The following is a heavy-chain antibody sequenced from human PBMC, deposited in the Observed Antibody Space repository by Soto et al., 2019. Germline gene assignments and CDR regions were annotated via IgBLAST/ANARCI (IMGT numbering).Heavy chain of an antibody. Sequence: EAQLLESGGGLVQPGGSLRLSCTASGFNFINNAMAWVRQAPGKGLEWVSTISASISYTYYADSVKGRFTISRDNSKNTVYLQMNSLRADDTAVYYCANQTTAKRAFDIWGQGTMVTVAS. CDR3: ANQTTAKRAFDI. D-gene: IGHD2-21*02. CDR2: ISASISYT. CDR1: GFNFINNA. V-gene: IGHV3-23*01. J-gene: IGHJ3*02.